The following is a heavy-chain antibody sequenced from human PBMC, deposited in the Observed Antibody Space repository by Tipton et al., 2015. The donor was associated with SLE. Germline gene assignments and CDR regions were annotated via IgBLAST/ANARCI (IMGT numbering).Heavy chain of an antibody. V-gene: IGHV1-18*01. Sequence: QSGPEVKKPGASVKVSCKASGYTFSSYAISWVRQAPGQGLEWMGWISGHNGDTRSAQKFQDRVTMTTDTSTTTGYMELRSLRSDDTAMYYCAREVGAAAFDIWGQGTMVIVSS. D-gene: IGHD1-26*01. CDR1: GYTFSSYA. J-gene: IGHJ3*02. CDR3: AREVGAAAFDI. CDR2: ISGHNGDT.